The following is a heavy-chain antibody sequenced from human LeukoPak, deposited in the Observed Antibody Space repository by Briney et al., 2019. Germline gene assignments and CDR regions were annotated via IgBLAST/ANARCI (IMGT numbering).Heavy chain of an antibody. CDR3: ARDYHYGGNDY. CDR1: GFTFSSYS. CDR2: ISSSSSYI. D-gene: IGHD3-10*01. Sequence: GGSLRLSCAASGFTFSSYSMNWARQAPGKGLERASSISSSSSYIYYADSVKGRFTISRDNAKNSLYLQMNSLRAEDTAVYYCARDYHYGGNDYWGQGTLVTVSS. J-gene: IGHJ4*02. V-gene: IGHV3-21*01.